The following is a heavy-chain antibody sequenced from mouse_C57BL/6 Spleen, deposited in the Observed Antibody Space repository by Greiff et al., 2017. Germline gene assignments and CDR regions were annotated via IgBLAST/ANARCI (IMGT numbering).Heavy chain of an antibody. CDR3: ARQELTGTTWFAY. J-gene: IGHJ3*01. Sequence: EVQLVESGGGLVQPGGSLKLSCAASGFPFSDSGMAWVRQAPRKGPEWVAFISNLAYSIYYADTVTGRFTISRENAKNTLYLEMSSLRSEDTAMYYCARQELTGTTWFAYWGQGTLVTVSA. D-gene: IGHD4-1*01. V-gene: IGHV5-15*01. CDR1: GFPFSDSG. CDR2: ISNLAYSI.